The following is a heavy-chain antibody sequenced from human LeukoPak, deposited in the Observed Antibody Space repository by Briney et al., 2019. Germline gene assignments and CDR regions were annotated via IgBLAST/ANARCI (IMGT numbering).Heavy chain of an antibody. D-gene: IGHD3-22*01. CDR2: INPNTSGT. J-gene: IGHJ2*01. CDR1: GYTFTGYY. V-gene: IGHV1-2*02. Sequence: ASVKVSCKVSGYTFTGYYMHWVRQAPGQGLEWMGWINPNTSGTYFAQKFQDRVTMTTDTSISTAYMELSRLRSEDTAVYYCARGPSVVTLPYWYFDLWGRGTLVTVSS. CDR3: ARGPSVVTLPYWYFDL.